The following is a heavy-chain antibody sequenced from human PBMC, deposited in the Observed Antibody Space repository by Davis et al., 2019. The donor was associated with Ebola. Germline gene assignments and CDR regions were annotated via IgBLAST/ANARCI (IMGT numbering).Heavy chain of an antibody. CDR1: GFTFSSYS. D-gene: IGHD1-26*01. V-gene: IGHV3-21*01. J-gene: IGHJ4*02. Sequence: PGGSLRLSCAASGFTFSSYSMNWVRQAPGKGLEWVSSISSSSSYIYYADSVKGRFTISRDNAKNSLYLQMNSLRAEDTAVYYCARDRGSYDSRSYFGYWGQGTLVTVSS. CDR3: ARDRGSYDSRSYFGY. CDR2: ISSSSSYI.